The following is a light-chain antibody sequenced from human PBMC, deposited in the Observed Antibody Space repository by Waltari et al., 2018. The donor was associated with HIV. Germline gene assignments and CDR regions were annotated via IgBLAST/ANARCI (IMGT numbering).Light chain of an antibody. J-gene: IGLJ3*02. CDR1: SPNIGRNS. V-gene: IGLV1-44*01. CDR2: SNN. Sequence: HFVLTQPPSASGTPGQRVTISCSGGSPNIGRNSVNWYQLVPETAPKVLIYSNNQRPSGVPARFSASKYGSSTSLAISGLQSVDESDYYCSSWDVGLNGWVFGGGTKLTVL. CDR3: SSWDVGLNGWV.